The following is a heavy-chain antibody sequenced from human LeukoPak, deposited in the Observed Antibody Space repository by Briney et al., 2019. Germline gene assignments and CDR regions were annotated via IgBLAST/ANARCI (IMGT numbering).Heavy chain of an antibody. CDR2: ISYDGSNK. D-gene: IGHD3-22*01. Sequence: PGRSLRLSCAASGFTFNSYAMHWVRQAPGKGLEWVAVISYDGSNKYYADSVKGRFTISRDNSKNTLYLQMNSLRAEDTAVYYCARGAIYYYDSSGYCYYWGQGTLVTVSS. CDR1: GFTFNSYA. V-gene: IGHV3-30-3*01. CDR3: ARGAIYYYDSSGYCYY. J-gene: IGHJ4*02.